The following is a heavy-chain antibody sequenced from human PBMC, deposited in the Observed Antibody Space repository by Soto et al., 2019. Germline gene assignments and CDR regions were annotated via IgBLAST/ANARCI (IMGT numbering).Heavy chain of an antibody. CDR2: INHSGRT. CDR3: ARGPNPLVEVTAIRPFDY. Sequence: PSETLSLTCGVYGESFSGFFWTWFRQSPEKGLEWIGEINHSGRTDYNPSLKSRVTISVDTSKNQFYLRLSSVTAADTAVYYCARGPNPLVEVTAIRPFDYWGQGTLVTVPQ. J-gene: IGHJ4*02. CDR1: GESFSGFF. V-gene: IGHV4-34*01. D-gene: IGHD2-21*02.